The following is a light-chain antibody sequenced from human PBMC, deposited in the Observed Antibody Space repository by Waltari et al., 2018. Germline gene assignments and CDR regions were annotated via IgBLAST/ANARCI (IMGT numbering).Light chain of an antibody. Sequence: DIQLTQSPSFLSASVGRRVTVTCRASQDIGTYLAWYQKKPGKAPHLLIYAVSSLHTGVPSRFSAGGSGTLFTLTINRLQPEDFATYYCQQLHTYPLTFGGGTEVEL. V-gene: IGKV1-9*01. CDR3: QQLHTYPLT. J-gene: IGKJ4*01. CDR1: QDIGTY. CDR2: AVS.